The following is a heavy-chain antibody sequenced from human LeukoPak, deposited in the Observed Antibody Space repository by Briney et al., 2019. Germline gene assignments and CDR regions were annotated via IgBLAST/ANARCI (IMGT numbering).Heavy chain of an antibody. CDR1: GGSISSGGYS. V-gene: IGHV4-30-2*01. CDR3: ASIYGGNWFDP. Sequence: PSETLSLTCAVSGGSISSGGYSWSWIRQPPGKGLEWIGYIYHSGSTYYNPSLKSRVTISVDTSKNQFSLKLSSVTAADTAVYYCASIYGGNWFDPWGQGTLVTVSS. D-gene: IGHD4-23*01. J-gene: IGHJ5*02. CDR2: IYHSGST.